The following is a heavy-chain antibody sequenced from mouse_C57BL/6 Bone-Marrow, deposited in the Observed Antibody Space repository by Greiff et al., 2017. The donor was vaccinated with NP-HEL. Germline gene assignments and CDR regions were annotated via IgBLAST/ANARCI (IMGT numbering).Heavy chain of an antibody. Sequence: VHVKQSGAELVRPGASVKLSCTASGFNIKVDYMHWVKQRPEQGLEWIGWIDPENGDTEYASKFQGKATITADTSSNTAYLQLSSLTSEDTAVYYCTTGYGPGGQGTTLTVSS. CDR2: IDPENGDT. CDR3: TTGYGP. D-gene: IGHD2-10*02. V-gene: IGHV14-4*01. CDR1: GFNIKVDY. J-gene: IGHJ2*01.